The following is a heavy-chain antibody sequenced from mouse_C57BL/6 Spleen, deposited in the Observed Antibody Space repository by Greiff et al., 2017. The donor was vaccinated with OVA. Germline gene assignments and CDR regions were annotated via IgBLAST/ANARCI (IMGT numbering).Heavy chain of an antibody. CDR2: IDPSDSYT. CDR3: ARRPPYYGSSYDAMDY. CDR1: GYTFTSYW. D-gene: IGHD1-1*01. Sequence: VQLQQSGAELVMPGASVKLSCKASGYTFTSYWMHWVKQRPGQGLEWIGEIDPSDSYTNYNQKFKGKSTLTVDKSSSTAYMQLSSLTSEDSAVYYCARRPPYYGSSYDAMDYWGQGTSVTVSS. J-gene: IGHJ4*01. V-gene: IGHV1-69*01.